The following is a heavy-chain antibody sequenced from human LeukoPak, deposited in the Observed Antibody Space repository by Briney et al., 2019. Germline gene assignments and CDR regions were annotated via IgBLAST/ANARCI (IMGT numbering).Heavy chain of an antibody. CDR2: ISYDGSNK. CDR1: GFTFSSYA. D-gene: IGHD2-15*01. J-gene: IGHJ4*02. Sequence: GRSLRLSCAASGFTFSSYAMHWVRQAPGKGLEWVAVISYDGSNKYYADSVKGRFTISRDNSKHTLYLQMNSLRAEDTAVYYCARDGEDIVVVVAAEAYFDYWGQETLVTVSS. CDR3: ARDGEDIVVVVAAEAYFDY. V-gene: IGHV3-30*04.